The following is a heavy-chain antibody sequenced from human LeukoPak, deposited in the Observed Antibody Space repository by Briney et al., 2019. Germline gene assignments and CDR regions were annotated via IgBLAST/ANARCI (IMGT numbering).Heavy chain of an antibody. V-gene: IGHV4-31*03. J-gene: IGHJ6*02. CDR1: GGSISSGGYY. CDR3: SRSRFGGFFPGYYGNGG. D-gene: IGHD3-10*01. Sequence: SSETLSLTCTVSGGSISSGGYYWSWIRQHPGKGLEWIGYIYYSGSTYYNPSLKSRVTISVDTSKNQFSLKLSSVTAADTAVYYWSRSRFGGFFPGYYGNGGLGQGTTVTVSS. CDR2: IYYSGST.